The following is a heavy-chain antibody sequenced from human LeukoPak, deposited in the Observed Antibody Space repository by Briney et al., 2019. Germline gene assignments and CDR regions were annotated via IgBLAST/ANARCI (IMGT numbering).Heavy chain of an antibody. CDR2: IYHGSA. CDR3: AREGGRQWLVSGALDS. D-gene: IGHD6-19*01. J-gene: IGHJ5*01. Sequence: SETLYLTCTVSDDSVSSSRYYWTWIRQPPGEGLEWIGYIYHGSATYNPSLESRVTLSMDTSKNQYSLKMTSVTAADTAVYYCAREGGRQWLVSGALDSWGQGTLVTVSS. V-gene: IGHV4-61*01. CDR1: DDSVSSSRYY.